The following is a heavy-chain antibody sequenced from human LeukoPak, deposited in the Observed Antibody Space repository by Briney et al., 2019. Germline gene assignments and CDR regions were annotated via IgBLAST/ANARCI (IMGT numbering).Heavy chain of an antibody. D-gene: IGHD3-3*01. Sequence: GGSLRLSCAASGFTVSSNYMSWVRQAPGKGLEWVSSISSSSSYIYYADSVKGRFTISRDNAKNSLYLQMDSLSAEDTAVYYCVKGITSHDFFSRGEWGQGTLVTVSS. V-gene: IGHV3-21*04. CDR1: GFTVSSNY. CDR2: ISSSSSYI. CDR3: VKGITSHDFFSRGE. J-gene: IGHJ4*02.